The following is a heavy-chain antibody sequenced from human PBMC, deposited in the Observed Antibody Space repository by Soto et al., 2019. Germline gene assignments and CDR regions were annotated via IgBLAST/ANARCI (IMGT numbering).Heavy chain of an antibody. CDR2: ISGSGGST. CDR1: GYTFSSYA. J-gene: IGHJ4*02. Sequence: VQLVQSGAEVKKPGASVKVSCKASGYTFSSYAMSWVRQAPGKGLEWVSAISGSGGSTYYADSVKGRFTISRDNSKNTLYLQMNSLRAEDTAVYYCAKDSVSGYYDSSAPYFDYWGQGTLVTVSS. CDR3: AKDSVSGYYDSSAPYFDY. D-gene: IGHD3-22*01. V-gene: IGHV3-23*04.